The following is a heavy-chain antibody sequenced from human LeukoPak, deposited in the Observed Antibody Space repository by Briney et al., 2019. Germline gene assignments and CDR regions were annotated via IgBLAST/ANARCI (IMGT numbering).Heavy chain of an antibody. V-gene: IGHV4-39*07. CDR2: INHSGST. CDR1: SGSISNSNFF. J-gene: IGHJ4*02. Sequence: PSETLSLTCTVSSGSISNSNFFWGWIRQPPGKGLEWIGEINHSGSTKYNPSLKSRVTISADTSKNQFSLKVNSVTAADTAVYYCANLVVIPTSMRLEDYWGQGTLVTVSS. D-gene: IGHD3-22*01. CDR3: ANLVVIPTSMRLEDY.